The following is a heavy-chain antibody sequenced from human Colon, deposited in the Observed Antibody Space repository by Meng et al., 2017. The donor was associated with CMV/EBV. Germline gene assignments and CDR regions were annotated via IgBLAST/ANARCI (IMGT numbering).Heavy chain of an antibody. D-gene: IGHD4-17*01. CDR2: IYYSGGT. J-gene: IGHJ4*02. V-gene: IGHV4-4*02. CDR3: ARTPTVTTRYFDS. CDR1: GGSITPTTW. Sequence: VSGGSITPTTWWHWVRQPPGKGLEWIGEIYYSGGTNSNPSLESRVTISVDKSRSQFSLKLSSVTAADTAVYYCARTPTVTTRYFDSWGQGTLVTVSS.